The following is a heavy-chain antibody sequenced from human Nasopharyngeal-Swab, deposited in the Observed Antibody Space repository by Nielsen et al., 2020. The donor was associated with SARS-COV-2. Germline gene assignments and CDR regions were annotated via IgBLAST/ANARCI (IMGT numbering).Heavy chain of an antibody. V-gene: IGHV3-21*01. CDR1: GFTFSSYS. CDR3: ARGLRLLVNWYYYYYMDV. J-gene: IGHJ6*03. CDR2: ISSSSSYI. Sequence: GESLKISCAASGFTFSSYSMNWVRQAPGKGLEWVSSISSSSSYIYYADSVKGRFTISRDNAKNSLYLQMNSLRAEDTAVYYCARGLRLLVNWYYYYYMDVWGNGTTVTVSS. D-gene: IGHD3-3*01.